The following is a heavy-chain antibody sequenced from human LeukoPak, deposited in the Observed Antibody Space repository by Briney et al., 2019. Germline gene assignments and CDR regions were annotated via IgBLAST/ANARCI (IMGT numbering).Heavy chain of an antibody. Sequence: PSETLSLTCTVSGGSISGYYWSWIRQPAGKGLEWIGRIYTSGSTNYNPSLKSRVTMSVDTSKNQFSLKLSSVTAADTAVYYCVSTAYNDFWSGRPGYFDYWGQGALVTVSS. CDR2: IYTSGST. D-gene: IGHD3-3*01. CDR3: VSTAYNDFWSGRPGYFDY. V-gene: IGHV4-4*07. J-gene: IGHJ4*02. CDR1: GGSISGYY.